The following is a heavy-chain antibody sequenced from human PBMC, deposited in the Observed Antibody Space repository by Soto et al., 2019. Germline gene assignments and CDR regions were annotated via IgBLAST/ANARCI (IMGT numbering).Heavy chain of an antibody. CDR1: GGTFSSYT. Sequence: ASVKVSCKASGGTFSSYTISWVRQAPGQGLEWMGRIIPILGIANYAQKFQGRVTITADKSTGTAYMELSSLRSEDTAVYYCARVPKYDSSGYYYDWGQGTLVTVSS. CDR2: IIPILGIA. V-gene: IGHV1-69*02. D-gene: IGHD3-22*01. J-gene: IGHJ4*02. CDR3: ARVPKYDSSGYYYD.